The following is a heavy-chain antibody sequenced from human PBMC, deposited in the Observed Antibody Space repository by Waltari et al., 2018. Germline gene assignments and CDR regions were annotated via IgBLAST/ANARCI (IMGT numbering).Heavy chain of an antibody. CDR2: IIPIFGTA. D-gene: IGHD3-22*01. CDR3: AIYDYYYDSSGYYWDF. Sequence: QVQLVQSGAEVKKTGSSVKVSCKASGGTLRRCASSWVRTAPGQGLEWIGGIIPIFGTANYAQKFQGRVTITADKSTSTAYMELSSLRSEDTAVYYCAIYDYYYDSSGYYWDFWGQGTMVTVSS. J-gene: IGHJ3*01. V-gene: IGHV1-69*14. CDR1: GGTLRRCA.